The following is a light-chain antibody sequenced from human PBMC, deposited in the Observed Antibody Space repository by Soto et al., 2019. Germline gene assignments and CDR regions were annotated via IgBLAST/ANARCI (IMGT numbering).Light chain of an antibody. CDR1: QSVDIY. Sequence: EVVVTQSPVTLALSPGERATLSCRTSQSVDIYVAWYQQKPGQAPRLLIYDASNRAPGIPARFSGSGSGTDFALTISSLEPADFAVYYCQQSKYWPQLTFVGGTKVEIK. CDR3: QQSKYWPQLT. J-gene: IGKJ4*01. CDR2: DAS. V-gene: IGKV3-11*01.